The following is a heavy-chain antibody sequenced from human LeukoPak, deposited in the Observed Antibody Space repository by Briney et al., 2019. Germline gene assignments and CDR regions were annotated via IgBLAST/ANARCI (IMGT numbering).Heavy chain of an antibody. V-gene: IGHV4-34*01. CDR3: ARGLTYYYGSGSYLGY. Sequence: SETLSLTCAVYGGSFSGYYRSWIRQPPGKGLEWIGEINHSGSTNYNPSLKSRVTISVDTSKNQFSLKLSSVTAADTAVYYCARGLTYYYGSGSYLGYWGQGTLVTVSS. J-gene: IGHJ4*02. D-gene: IGHD3-10*01. CDR1: GGSFSGYY. CDR2: INHSGST.